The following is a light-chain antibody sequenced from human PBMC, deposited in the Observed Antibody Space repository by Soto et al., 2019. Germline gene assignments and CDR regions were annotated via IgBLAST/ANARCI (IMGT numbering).Light chain of an antibody. CDR1: QGIRSE. CDR2: TAS. V-gene: IGKV1-6*01. Sequence: AIQMTQSPSSLSASVGDRVTITCRASQGIRSELGWYQQKPGKAPNLLIYTASTLQSGVPSRFSGSGSGTDFTLTISSLQAEDFATYDCIQDYNYPLTFGGGTRVEIK. J-gene: IGKJ4*01. CDR3: IQDYNYPLT.